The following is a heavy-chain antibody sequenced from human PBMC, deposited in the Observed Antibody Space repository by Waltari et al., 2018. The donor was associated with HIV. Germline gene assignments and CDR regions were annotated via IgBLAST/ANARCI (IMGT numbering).Heavy chain of an antibody. V-gene: IGHV1-2*02. Sequence: QVQLVQSGAEVKEPGASVKVSCKASGYTFTVYSLHWVRQAPGQVLDWMGWSNPNSGGSNYAQKVQGRVTMTRDTSINTVYLELSRLRSDDAAVYYCADCNGGNCYPEHWGQGTLVTVSS. CDR1: GYTFTVYS. CDR3: ADCNGGNCYPEH. J-gene: IGHJ1*01. D-gene: IGHD2-15*01. CDR2: SNPNSGGS.